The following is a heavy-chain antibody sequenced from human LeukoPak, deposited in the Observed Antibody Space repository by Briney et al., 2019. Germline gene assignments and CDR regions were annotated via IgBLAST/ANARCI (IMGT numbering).Heavy chain of an antibody. CDR3: ARDTIGAFDI. CDR2: INPNSGGT. V-gene: IGHV1-2*02. CDR1: GYTFTGYY. D-gene: IGHD5-24*01. Sequence: ASVKVSCKASGYTFTGYYMHWVRQAPGQGLEWMGWINPNSGGTNYAQKFQGRVTITRNTSISTAYMELSSLRSEDTAVYYCARDTIGAFDIWGQGTMVTVSS. J-gene: IGHJ3*02.